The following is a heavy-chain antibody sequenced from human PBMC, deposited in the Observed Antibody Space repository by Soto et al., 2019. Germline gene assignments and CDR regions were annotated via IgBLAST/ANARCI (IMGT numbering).Heavy chain of an antibody. CDR2: ITTYNGDT. Sequence: ASVNVSCKASGYSFTGYCINWVRQAPGQGLQCLGRITTYNGDTNYAQNFQGRVTMTTDTSTSTTYMELRSLRSDDTAVYFCARGRGYSLIPVVDDAVDVWGQGTLVTVSS. J-gene: IGHJ3*01. CDR3: ARGRGYSLIPVVDDAVDV. V-gene: IGHV1-18*04. D-gene: IGHD5-12*01. CDR1: GYSFTGYC.